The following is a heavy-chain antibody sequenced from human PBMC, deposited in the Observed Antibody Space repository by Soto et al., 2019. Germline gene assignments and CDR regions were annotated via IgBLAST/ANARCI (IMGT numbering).Heavy chain of an antibody. D-gene: IGHD3-10*01. CDR2: IVVGSGNT. CDR3: AREYYYGSGGAY. Sequence: AASVKVSCKASGFTFTNSAVQWVRQARGQRLEWIGWIVVGSGNTNYAQKFQERVTITRDMSTSTAYMELSSLRSEDTAVYYCAREYYYGSGGAYWGQGTLVTVSS. J-gene: IGHJ4*02. V-gene: IGHV1-58*01. CDR1: GFTFTNSA.